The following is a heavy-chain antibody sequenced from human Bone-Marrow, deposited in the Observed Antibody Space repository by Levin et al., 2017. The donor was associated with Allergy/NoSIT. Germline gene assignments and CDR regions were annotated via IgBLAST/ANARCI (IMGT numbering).Heavy chain of an antibody. Sequence: GESLKISCAASGFTFSKARMSWVRQAPGKGLEWVGHIKSKTESGTTDYAAPVKGRFTISRDDSKSTVFLQMNSLKTEDTAIYYCADSNGLVDWDYWGQGTLVTVSS. CDR3: ADSNGLVDWDY. CDR2: IKSKTESGTT. D-gene: IGHD3-22*01. J-gene: IGHJ4*02. CDR1: GFTFSKAR. V-gene: IGHV3-15*01.